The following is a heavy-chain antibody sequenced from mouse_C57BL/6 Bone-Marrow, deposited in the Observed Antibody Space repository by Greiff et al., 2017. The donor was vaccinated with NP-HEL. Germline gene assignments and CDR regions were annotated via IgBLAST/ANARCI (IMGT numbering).Heavy chain of an antibody. J-gene: IGHJ1*03. CDR2: IRLKSDNYAT. CDR3: TRYYGSSLWYFDV. D-gene: IGHD1-1*01. V-gene: IGHV6-3*01. CDR1: GFTFSNYW. Sequence: EVKLVEFGGGLVQPGGSMKLSCVASGFTFSNYWMNWVRQSPEKGLEWVAQIRLKSDNYATHYAESVKGRFTISRDDSKSSVYLQMNNLRAEDTGIDYCTRYYGSSLWYFDVWGTGTTVTVSS.